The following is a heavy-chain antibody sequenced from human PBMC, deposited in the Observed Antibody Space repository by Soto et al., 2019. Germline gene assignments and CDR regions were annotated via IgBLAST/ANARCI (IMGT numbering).Heavy chain of an antibody. CDR1: GGTFSSYT. J-gene: IGHJ3*02. V-gene: IGHV1-69*01. CDR2: IVPVFGTT. Sequence: QVQLVQSGAEVKKPGSSVKVSCKASGGTFSSYTFSWVRQAPGQGLEGMGGIVPVFGTTNDAKIIQGRVTISADETTSTGYMELSGLRSEDSAMYYCARDGAVTSTRPRGGFEIWGQGTVITVSS. D-gene: IGHD3-16*01. CDR3: ARDGAVTSTRPRGGFEI.